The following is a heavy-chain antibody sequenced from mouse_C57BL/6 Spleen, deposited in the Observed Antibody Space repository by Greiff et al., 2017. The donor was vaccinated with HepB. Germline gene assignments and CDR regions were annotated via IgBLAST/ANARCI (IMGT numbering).Heavy chain of an antibody. CDR2: IYPRSGNT. D-gene: IGHD1-1*01. Sequence: QVQLQQSGAELARPGASVKLSCKASGYTFTSYGISWVKQRTGQGLEWIGEIYPRSGNTYYNEKFKGKATLTADKSSSTAYMELRSLTSEDSAVYFCARSGGLTTVVAGAMDYWGQGTSVTVSS. J-gene: IGHJ4*01. V-gene: IGHV1-81*01. CDR1: GYTFTSYG. CDR3: ARSGGLTTVVAGAMDY.